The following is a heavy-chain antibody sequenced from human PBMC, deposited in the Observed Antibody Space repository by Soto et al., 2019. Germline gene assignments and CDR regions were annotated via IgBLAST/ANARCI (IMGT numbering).Heavy chain of an antibody. CDR2: FFSDAER. J-gene: IGHJ6*02. Sequence: QVTLKESGPVLVKPTETLTLTCSVSGFSLTNGRMGVSWIRQPPGKALEWLAHFFSDAERSYSTSMQSRLNMYKDSSGMQVVLTMTNMAPADTATYFCARMDGDYNYYGLDVWGHGIAVTVSS. D-gene: IGHD4-17*01. CDR1: GFSLTNGRMG. V-gene: IGHV2-26*01. CDR3: ARMDGDYNYYGLDV.